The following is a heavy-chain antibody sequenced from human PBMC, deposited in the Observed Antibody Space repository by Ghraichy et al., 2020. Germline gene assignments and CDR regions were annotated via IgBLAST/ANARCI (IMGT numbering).Heavy chain of an antibody. CDR3: ARGQYESSYDFWSGYYGNWFDP. Sequence: ASVKVSCKASGYTFTSYDINWVRQATGQGLEWMGWMNPNSGNTGYAQKFQGRVTMTRNTSISTAYMELSSLRSEDTAVYYCARGQYESSYDFWSGYYGNWFDPWGQGTLVTVSS. J-gene: IGHJ5*02. V-gene: IGHV1-8*01. CDR1: GYTFTSYD. CDR2: MNPNSGNT. D-gene: IGHD3-3*01.